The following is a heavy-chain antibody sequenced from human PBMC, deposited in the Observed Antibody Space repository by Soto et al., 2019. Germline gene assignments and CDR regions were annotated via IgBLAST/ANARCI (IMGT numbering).Heavy chain of an antibody. J-gene: IGHJ6*02. CDR1: EDSSSSYK. CDR2: IDSSGGT. Sequence: SETLSLTCTVSEDSSSSYKGSWIRQPPGRRLEWIGYIDSSGGTSYNPSLQSRVTISVDTSTKQFSLKLSSVTAADTAVYYCVRQGFGRLHGLVDVWGQGTTVTVSS. D-gene: IGHD3-10*01. CDR3: VRQGFGRLHGLVDV. V-gene: IGHV4-59*08.